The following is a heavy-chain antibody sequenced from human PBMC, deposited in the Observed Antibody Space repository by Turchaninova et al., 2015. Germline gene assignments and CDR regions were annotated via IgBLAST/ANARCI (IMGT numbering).Heavy chain of an antibody. CDR3: ARSYYDSSKVPFDY. CDR2: IFSNDAK. CDR1: GFSLSNARMG. V-gene: IGHV2-26*01. J-gene: IGHJ4*02. Sequence: QVTLKESGPVLVKPTETLTLTCTVSGFSLSNARMGVSWIRQPPGKALEWLAHIFSNDAKSYRTSLKSRVPISKDTPKRQVVLTMTHMDPVDTATYYCARSYYDSSKVPFDYWGQGTLVTVSS. D-gene: IGHD3-22*01.